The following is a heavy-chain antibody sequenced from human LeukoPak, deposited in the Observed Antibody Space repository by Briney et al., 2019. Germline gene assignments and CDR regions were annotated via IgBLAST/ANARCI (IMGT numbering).Heavy chain of an antibody. V-gene: IGHV3-48*01. CDR3: VRDNPRCCGVIPTNIDDY. Sequence: GGSLRLSCAASGFTFSRDSMNWVRQAPGKGLEWVSYINGGGSPIYYADSVRGRFTISRDNAKNSLYLQMNSLRAEDTAVYYCVRDNPRCCGVIPTNIDDYWGQGTLVTVSS. J-gene: IGHJ4*02. CDR2: INGGGSPI. CDR1: GFTFSRDS. D-gene: IGHD2-21*01.